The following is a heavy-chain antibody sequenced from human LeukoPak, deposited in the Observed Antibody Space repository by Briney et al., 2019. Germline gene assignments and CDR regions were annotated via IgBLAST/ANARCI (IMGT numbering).Heavy chain of an antibody. CDR2: INHSGST. V-gene: IGHV4-34*01. CDR1: GGSFSGYY. Sequence: SQTLSLTCAVYGGSFSGYYWSWIRQPPGKGLEWIGEINHSGSTNYNPSLKSRVTISVDTSKNQFSLKLSSVTAADTAVYYCARAEPYYDFWSGYYSDAFEIWGQGTMVTVSS. CDR3: ARAEPYYDFWSGYYSDAFEI. D-gene: IGHD3-3*01. J-gene: IGHJ3*02.